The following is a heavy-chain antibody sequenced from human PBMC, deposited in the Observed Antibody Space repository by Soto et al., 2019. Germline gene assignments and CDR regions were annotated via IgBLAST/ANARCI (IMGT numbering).Heavy chain of an antibody. CDR2: ISSSSTTI. CDR1: GFTFSSYG. Sequence: EVQLVESGGGLVQPGGSLRLSCAASGFTFSSYGMNWVRQAPGKGLEWVSYISSSSTTIYYADSVKGRFTIFRDNAKNSLYLQLNGLRDEDTAVYYCARSPYDYDSSKYYGYWGQGTLVTVSS. D-gene: IGHD3-22*01. CDR3: ARSPYDYDSSKYYGY. J-gene: IGHJ4*02. V-gene: IGHV3-48*02.